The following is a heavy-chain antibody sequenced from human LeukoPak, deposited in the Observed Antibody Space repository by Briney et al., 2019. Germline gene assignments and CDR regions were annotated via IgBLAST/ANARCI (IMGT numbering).Heavy chain of an antibody. J-gene: IGHJ4*02. V-gene: IGHV1-18*01. Sequence: VASVKVSCKASGYTFTSYGISWVRQAPGQGLEWMGWISAYNGNTNYAQKLQGRVTMTTDTSTSTAYMELTSLRPDDTAVYYCARDLFYSVSGTYYNVGRVFNYWGQGTLVTVSS. CDR1: GYTFTSYG. CDR2: ISAYNGNT. D-gene: IGHD3-10*01. CDR3: ARDLFYSVSGTYYNVGRVFNY.